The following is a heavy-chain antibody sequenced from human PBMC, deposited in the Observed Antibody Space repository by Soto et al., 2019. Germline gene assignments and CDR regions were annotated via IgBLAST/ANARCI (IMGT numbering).Heavy chain of an antibody. Sequence: GESLKISCKGSGYSFTSYWIGWVRQMPGKGLEWMGIIYPGDSDTRYSPSFQGQVTISADKSISTAYLQWSSLKASDTAMYYCARQSRDYCSGGSCYSGAFDIWGQGTMVTVSS. J-gene: IGHJ3*02. D-gene: IGHD2-15*01. V-gene: IGHV5-51*01. CDR1: GYSFTSYW. CDR2: IYPGDSDT. CDR3: ARQSRDYCSGGSCYSGAFDI.